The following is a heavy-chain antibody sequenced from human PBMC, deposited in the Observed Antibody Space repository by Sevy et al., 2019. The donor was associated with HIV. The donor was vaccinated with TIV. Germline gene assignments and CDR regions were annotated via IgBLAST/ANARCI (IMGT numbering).Heavy chain of an antibody. CDR1: GFTFSSYE. J-gene: IGHJ4*02. CDR2: ISSSGSTI. CDR3: VRDYDFGFDY. Sequence: GGSLRLSCAASGFTFSSYEMNWVRQAPGKGLEWVSYISSSGSTIYYADSVKGRFTISRDNAKNSLYLQMNSLRAEDTAVYYCVRDYDFGFDYWGQGTLVTVSS. D-gene: IGHD3-3*01. V-gene: IGHV3-48*03.